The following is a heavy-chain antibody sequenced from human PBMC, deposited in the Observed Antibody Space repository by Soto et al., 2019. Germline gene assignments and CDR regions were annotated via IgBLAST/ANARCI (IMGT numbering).Heavy chain of an antibody. CDR2: ISFDGSNK. V-gene: IGHV3-30-3*01. CDR1: GFTFSSYG. Sequence: QVQLVESGGGVVQPGRSLRLSCAASGFTFSSYGMHWVRQAPGKGLEWVAVISFDGSNKFHADSVKGRFTISRDKSKKTLYLQMNSLRTDDAAVYYCARDGSTGRVFGELSGLDHWGQGTLVTVSS. J-gene: IGHJ4*02. D-gene: IGHD3-10*01. CDR3: ARDGSTGRVFGELSGLDH.